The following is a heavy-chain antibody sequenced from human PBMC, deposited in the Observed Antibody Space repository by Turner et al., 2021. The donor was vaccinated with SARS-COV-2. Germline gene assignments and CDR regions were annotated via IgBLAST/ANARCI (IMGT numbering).Heavy chain of an antibody. V-gene: IGHV4-39*01. Sequence: QLQLQESGPGLVKPSETLSLSCTVSGGSISSSYYYWGWIRQPPGKGLEWIGSIYYSGSTYYNPSLKSRVTISVDTSKNQFSLKLNSVTAADTAVYYCAKRGSCSNNKCYLDYWGQGILVTVSS. D-gene: IGHD2-2*01. CDR3: AKRGSCSNNKCYLDY. CDR2: IYYSGST. J-gene: IGHJ4*02. CDR1: GGSISSSYYY.